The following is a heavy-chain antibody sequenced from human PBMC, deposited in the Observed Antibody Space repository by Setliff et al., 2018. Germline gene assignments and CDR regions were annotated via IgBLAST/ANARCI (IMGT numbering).Heavy chain of an antibody. CDR3: AKDTGAAKYGMDV. V-gene: IGHV3-30*02. CDR1: GFTFSSYG. CDR2: IRYDGSNK. Sequence: PGASLKLSCAASGFTFSSYGMHWVRQAPGKGLEWVAFIRYDGSNKYYADSVKGRFTISRDNSKNTLYLQMNSLRAEDTAVYYCAKDTGAAKYGMDVWGQVTTVTVSS. J-gene: IGHJ6*02. D-gene: IGHD2-15*01.